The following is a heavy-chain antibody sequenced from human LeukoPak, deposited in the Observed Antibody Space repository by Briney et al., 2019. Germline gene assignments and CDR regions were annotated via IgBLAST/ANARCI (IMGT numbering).Heavy chain of an antibody. V-gene: IGHV4-4*07. D-gene: IGHD3-10*01. J-gene: IGHJ6*02. CDR1: GGSISSYH. Sequence: SETLSLTCTVSGGSISSYHWSWIRQPAGKGLEWIGRIYTSRSTNYNPSLKSRVTMSVDTSKNHFSLKLSSVTAADTAVYYCATYGSGSYTYYGMDVWGQGTTVTVSS. CDR3: ATYGSGSYTYYGMDV. CDR2: IYTSRST.